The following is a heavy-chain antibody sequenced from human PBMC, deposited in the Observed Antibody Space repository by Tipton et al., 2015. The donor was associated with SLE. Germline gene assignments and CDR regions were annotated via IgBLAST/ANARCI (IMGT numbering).Heavy chain of an antibody. CDR2: INPASGGT. V-gene: IGHV1-2*02. CDR3: ARVRSARFLEWLSHDI. D-gene: IGHD3-3*01. CDR1: GYTFSDYY. Sequence: QVQLVQSGPEVKKPGASVKVSCKASGYTFSDYYIHWMRQAPGQGLEWMGWINPASGGTHFPQRLWDRVTMTRDTSISTVYMELRRLKSDDTAVYYCARVRSARFLEWLSHDIWGQGTLVTVSS. J-gene: IGHJ4*02.